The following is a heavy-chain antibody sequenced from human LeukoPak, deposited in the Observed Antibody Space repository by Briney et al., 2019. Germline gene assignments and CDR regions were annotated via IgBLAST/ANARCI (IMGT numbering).Heavy chain of an antibody. CDR3: ARVRATGAHDC. CDR1: GGSFSGYY. J-gene: IGHJ4*02. D-gene: IGHD7-27*01. CDR2: INHSGST. V-gene: IGHV4-34*01. Sequence: PSETLFLTCAVYGGSFSGYYWSWIRQPPGKGLEWIGEINHSGSTNYNPSLKSRVTISVDTSKNQFSLKLSSVTAADTAVYYCARVRATGAHDCWGQGTLVTVSS.